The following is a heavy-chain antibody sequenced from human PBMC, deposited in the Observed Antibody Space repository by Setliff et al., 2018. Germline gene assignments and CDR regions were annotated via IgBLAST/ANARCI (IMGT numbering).Heavy chain of an antibody. J-gene: IGHJ4*02. CDR3: AKGLGRQQLDFFDF. Sequence: ASVKVSCKATGYTLSRHYMHWVRQAPGQGLEWMGIINPSGGSTSYAQKFQGRVTITADESTRTAYMELSSVRFEDTAVYYCAKGLGRQQLDFFDFWGQGTLVTVSS. CDR2: INPSGGST. V-gene: IGHV1-46*01. D-gene: IGHD6-13*01. CDR1: GYTLSRHY.